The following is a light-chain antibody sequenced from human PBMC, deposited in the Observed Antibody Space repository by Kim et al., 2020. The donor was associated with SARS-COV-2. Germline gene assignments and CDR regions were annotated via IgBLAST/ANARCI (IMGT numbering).Light chain of an antibody. CDR2: QDN. V-gene: IGLV3-1*01. CDR3: QAWDSNTWV. CDR1: KLGDKY. J-gene: IGLJ3*02. Sequence: VSPGQTASITCSGDKLGDKYVCWYQQRPGQSPMLVIYQDNKRPSGIPERFSGSNSGDAATLTISETQAMDEADYYCQAWDSNTWVFGGGTQLTVL.